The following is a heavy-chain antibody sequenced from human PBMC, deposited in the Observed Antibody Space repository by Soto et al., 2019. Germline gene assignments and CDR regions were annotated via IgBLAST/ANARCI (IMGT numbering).Heavy chain of an antibody. V-gene: IGHV1-24*01. CDR2: FDPEDGET. CDR1: GYTLTELS. Sequence: ASVKVSCKVSGYTLTELSMHWVRQAPGKGLEWMGGFDPEDGETIYAQKFQGRVTMTEDTSTDTAYMELSSLRSEDTAVYYCATGYCSSTSCFPFDYWGQGTLVTVSS. D-gene: IGHD2-2*01. CDR3: ATGYCSSTSCFPFDY. J-gene: IGHJ4*02.